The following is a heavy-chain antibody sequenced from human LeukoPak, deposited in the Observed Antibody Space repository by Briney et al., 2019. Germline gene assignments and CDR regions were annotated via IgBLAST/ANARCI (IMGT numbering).Heavy chain of an antibody. Sequence: PGGSLRLSCVTSGFVFTSYWMSWVRQAPGNGLEWVANIKQDGGEKYYVDSVKGRFTISRDKARNSLDLQMTNLRAEDTAVYYCATSQTTSGRYGNAFDIWGQGTTVTVSS. CDR2: IKQDGGEK. CDR3: ATSQTTSGRYGNAFDI. CDR1: GFVFTSYW. V-gene: IGHV3-7*01. D-gene: IGHD6-19*01. J-gene: IGHJ3*02.